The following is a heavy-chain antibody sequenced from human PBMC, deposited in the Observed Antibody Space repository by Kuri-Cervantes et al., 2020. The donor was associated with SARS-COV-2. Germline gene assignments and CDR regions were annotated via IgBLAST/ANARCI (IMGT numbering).Heavy chain of an antibody. J-gene: IGHJ6*02. Sequence: GGSLRLSCAASGFTFSSYAMSWVRQAPGRGLDWVAVSSFNGNVEYHADSVKGRFTISRDKSKNILYLQMNSLRSEDTAVYYCARNRYYDFWTGDLIPRGMDVWGQGTTVTVSS. CDR3: ARNRYYDFWTGDLIPRGMDV. CDR2: SSFNGNVE. V-gene: IGHV3-30*14. CDR1: GFTFSSYA. D-gene: IGHD3-3*01.